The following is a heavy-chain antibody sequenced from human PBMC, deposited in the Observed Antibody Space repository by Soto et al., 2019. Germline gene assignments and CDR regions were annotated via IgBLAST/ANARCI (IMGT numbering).Heavy chain of an antibody. J-gene: IGHJ4*02. V-gene: IGHV3-23*01. CDR2: ISGSGGST. Sequence: GGSLRLSCAASGFTFSSYAMSWVRQAPGKGLEWVSAISGSGGSTYYADSVKGRFTISRDNSKNTLYLQMNSLRAEDTAVYYCAKGRGGDYCSGGSCHLYYFDYWGQGTLVTVSS. CDR1: GFTFSSYA. CDR3: AKGRGGDYCSGGSCHLYYFDY. D-gene: IGHD2-15*01.